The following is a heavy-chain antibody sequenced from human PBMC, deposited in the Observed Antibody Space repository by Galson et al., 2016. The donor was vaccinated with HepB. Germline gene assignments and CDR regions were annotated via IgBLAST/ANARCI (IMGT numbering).Heavy chain of an antibody. CDR2: TYYRSEWYN. V-gene: IGHV6-1*01. Sequence: CAISGDSVSTSTAHWNWIRQSPSRGLEWLGRTYYRSEWYNDYAVSVQSRINVNPDTSKNQFSLQLNSVTPEDTAVYFCARGRMGYSYGDFDYWGQGILVTVSS. CDR3: ARGRMGYSYGDFDY. CDR1: GDSVSTSTAH. J-gene: IGHJ4*02. D-gene: IGHD5-12*01.